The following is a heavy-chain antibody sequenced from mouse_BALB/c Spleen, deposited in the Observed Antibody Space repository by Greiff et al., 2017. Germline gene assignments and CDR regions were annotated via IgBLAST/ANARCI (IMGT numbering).Heavy chain of an antibody. CDR2: ISSGSSTI. Sequence: VQLKQSGGGLVQPGGSRKLSCAASGFTFSSFGMHWVRQAPEKGLEWVAYISSGSSTIYYADTVKGRFTISRDNPKNTLFLQMTSLRSEDTAMYYCARDYYGSRNWYFDVWGAGTTVTVSS. D-gene: IGHD1-1*01. CDR1: GFTFSSFG. V-gene: IGHV5-17*02. CDR3: ARDYYGSRNWYFDV. J-gene: IGHJ1*01.